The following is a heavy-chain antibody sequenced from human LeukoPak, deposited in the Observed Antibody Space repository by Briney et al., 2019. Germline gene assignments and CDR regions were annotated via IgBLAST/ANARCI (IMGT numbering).Heavy chain of an antibody. D-gene: IGHD5-24*01. Sequence: ASVKVSCKASEYTFTDYAINWVRQAPGQRLEWMGWINAGNGNTRYSQRFQGRVTITGDTSASTAYMELSSLTSEDTAVYYCARGRWSATTASYYLDFWGQGTLVTVSS. J-gene: IGHJ4*02. CDR2: INAGNGNT. CDR1: EYTFTDYA. CDR3: ARGRWSATTASYYLDF. V-gene: IGHV1-3*01.